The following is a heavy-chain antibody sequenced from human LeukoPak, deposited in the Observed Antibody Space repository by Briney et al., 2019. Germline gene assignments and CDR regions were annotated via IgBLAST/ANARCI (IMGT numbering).Heavy chain of an antibody. CDR2: IGTAGDT. CDR3: ARGVVPDY. D-gene: IGHD6-6*01. CDR1: GFSLSSYD. J-gene: IGHJ4*02. V-gene: IGHV3-13*04. Sequence: GGSLRLSCAASGFSLSSYDMHWVRQPTGKGLEWVSAIGTAGDTYYAGPVKGRFTISRENAKNLLYLQMNSLRAGDTAVYYCARGVVPDYWGQGTLVTVPS.